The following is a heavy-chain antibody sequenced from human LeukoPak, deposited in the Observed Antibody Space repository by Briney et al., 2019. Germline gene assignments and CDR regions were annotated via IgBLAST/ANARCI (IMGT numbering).Heavy chain of an antibody. CDR3: AREMVGGYFDY. D-gene: IGHD2-15*01. V-gene: IGHV3-11*04. CDR2: ISSSGSTT. J-gene: IGHJ4*02. Sequence: GGSLRLSCAASGFTFSDYYMSWIRQAPGKGLEWVSYISSSGSTTYYADSVKGRFTISRDNSKNTLYLQMNSLRAEDTAVYYCAREMVGGYFDYWGQGTLVTVSS. CDR1: GFTFSDYY.